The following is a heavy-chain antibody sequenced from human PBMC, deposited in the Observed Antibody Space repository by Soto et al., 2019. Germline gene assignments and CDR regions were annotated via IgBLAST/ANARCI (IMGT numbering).Heavy chain of an antibody. CDR1: GFTFSRYS. J-gene: IGHJ5*02. CDR3: ARHPERIAQIGWFDP. Sequence: GGALRHSCGGSGFTFSRYSMSWGRPGPGKGLEWVSYISSSSSTIYYADSVKGRFTISRDNAKNSLYLQMNSLRAEDTAVYYCARHPERIAQIGWFDPWGQGTLVTVSS. D-gene: IGHD6-13*01. V-gene: IGHV3-48*01. CDR2: ISSSSSTI.